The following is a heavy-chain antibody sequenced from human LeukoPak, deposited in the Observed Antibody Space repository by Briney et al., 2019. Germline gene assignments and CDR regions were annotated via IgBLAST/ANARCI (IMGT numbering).Heavy chain of an antibody. CDR3: AREAQQHYYFDY. V-gene: IGHV3-7*05. CDR1: GFTFSRYW. CDR2: IKQDGSEK. D-gene: IGHD6-13*01. J-gene: IGHJ4*02. Sequence: PGGSLTLSCAASGFTFSRYWMSWVRQAPGKGLEWVATIKQDGSEKYYADYVKGRFTRSRDNAKISHYLQMNSLRAEDTAVYYCAREAQQHYYFDYWGQGTLVTVSS.